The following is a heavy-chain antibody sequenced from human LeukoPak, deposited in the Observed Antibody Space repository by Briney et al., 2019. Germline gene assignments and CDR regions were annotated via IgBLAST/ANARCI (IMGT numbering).Heavy chain of an antibody. D-gene: IGHD3-16*01. V-gene: IGHV4-61*02. J-gene: IGHJ4*02. CDR2: IYTGVVT. CDR3: GSIRRGEFLPGSH. Sequence: PSQTLSLTCTVSGGSINSDNYFWNWIRQPAGKGLEWIGRIYTGVVTNYNPSPKSRVTISVDTSKNQFSLRLTSVTAADAAVYYCGSIRRGEFLPGSHWGQGALVTVSS. CDR1: GGSINSDNYF.